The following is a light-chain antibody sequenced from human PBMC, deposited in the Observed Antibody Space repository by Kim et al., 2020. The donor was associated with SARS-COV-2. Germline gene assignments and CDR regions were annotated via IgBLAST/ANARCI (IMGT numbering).Light chain of an antibody. CDR1: SSDVSGYDY. J-gene: IGLJ3*02. V-gene: IGLV2-8*01. CDR2: EVS. CDR3: SSYAGSGNWV. Sequence: QSVVTQPPSASGSPGQSVTITCTGSSSDVSGYDYVSWYQQHPGKAPKLIIYEVSHRPSGVPDRFSGSRSGNTASLTVSGLLADDEAEYYCSSYAGSGNWVFGGGTQLTVL.